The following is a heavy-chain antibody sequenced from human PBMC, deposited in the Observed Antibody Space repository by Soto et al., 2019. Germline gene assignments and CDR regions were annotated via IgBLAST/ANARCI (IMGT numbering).Heavy chain of an antibody. D-gene: IGHD4-17*01. CDR3: ARRLRYGDPLPPFDY. CDR1: GGSISSSSYY. J-gene: IGHJ4*02. Sequence: NPSETLSLTCTVSGGSISSSSYYWGWIRHPPGKGLEWIGSIYYSGSTYYNPSLKSRVTISVDTSKNQFSLKLSSVTAADTAVYYCARRLRYGDPLPPFDYWGQGTLVTVSP. CDR2: IYYSGST. V-gene: IGHV4-39*01.